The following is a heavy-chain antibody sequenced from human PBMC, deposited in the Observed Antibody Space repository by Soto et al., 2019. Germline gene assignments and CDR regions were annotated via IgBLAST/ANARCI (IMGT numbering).Heavy chain of an antibody. J-gene: IGHJ4*02. Sequence: ASVKVSCKASGYTFTSYGISWVRQAPGQGLEWMGWISAYNGNTNYAQKLQGRVTMTTDTSTSTAYMELRSLRSDDTAVYYCARVIQYCSSTSCSIFDYWGQGNLVPVSS. V-gene: IGHV1-18*01. CDR2: ISAYNGNT. CDR1: GYTFTSYG. CDR3: ARVIQYCSSTSCSIFDY. D-gene: IGHD2-2*01.